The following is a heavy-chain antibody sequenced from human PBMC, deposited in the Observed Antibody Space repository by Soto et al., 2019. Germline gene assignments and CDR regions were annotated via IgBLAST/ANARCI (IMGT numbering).Heavy chain of an antibody. D-gene: IGHD2-21*01. V-gene: IGHV1-3*01. CDR3: ARLRFCGGDSCYPLDI. CDR2: INAGDGNT. Sequence: VASVKVSCKASGYTFTSYAMHWVRQAPGQRLEWMGWINAGDGNTKYSQKFQGRVTIIRDTSASTAYMELSSLKFEDTAVYYCARLRFCGGDSCYPLDIWGQGSMVTVSS. CDR1: GYTFTSYA. J-gene: IGHJ3*02.